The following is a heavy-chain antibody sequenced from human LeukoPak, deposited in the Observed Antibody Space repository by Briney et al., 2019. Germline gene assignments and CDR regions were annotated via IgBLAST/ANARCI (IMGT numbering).Heavy chain of an antibody. CDR2: INPNSGGT. J-gene: IGHJ4*02. CDR1: GYTFTGYY. Sequence: GASVKVSCKASGYTFTGYYMHWVRQAPGQGLEWMGWINPNSGGTNYAQKFQGRVTMTRDTSISTAYMELSRLRSDDTAVYYCARRPLWFGELEYYWGQGTLVTVSS. D-gene: IGHD3-10*01. V-gene: IGHV1-2*02. CDR3: ARRPLWFGELEYY.